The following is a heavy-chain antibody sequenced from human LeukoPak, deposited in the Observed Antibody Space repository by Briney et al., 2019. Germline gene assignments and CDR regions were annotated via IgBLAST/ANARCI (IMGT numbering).Heavy chain of an antibody. CDR1: GVSISSRNYY. CDR2: IDDSGGT. J-gene: IGHJ4*02. Sequence: SETLSLTCTVSGVSISSRNYYWGWIRQPPGKGLEWIGTIDDSGGTDYNPSLKSRITVSRDTSNNQISLKLTSVSAADTAVYYCARGTRPFDFWGRGTLVTVSS. V-gene: IGHV4-39*07. CDR3: ARGTRPFDF.